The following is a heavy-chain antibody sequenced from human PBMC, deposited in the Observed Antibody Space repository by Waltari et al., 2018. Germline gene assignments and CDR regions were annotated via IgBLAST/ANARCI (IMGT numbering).Heavy chain of an antibody. CDR3: ARVGSSLWVSRFNL. CDR2: IYTSGGT. D-gene: IGHD2-2*01. Sequence: VQLQESGPGLVKPSETLSLTCTVSGGSIGSNYWSWMRQPPGKGLEWIGYIYTSGGTNYNPSLKSRVTISIDTSKNQFSLKLTSVTAADTAVYYCARVGSSLWVSRFNLWGRGTLVSVSS. V-gene: IGHV4-4*09. J-gene: IGHJ4*02. CDR1: GGSIGSNY.